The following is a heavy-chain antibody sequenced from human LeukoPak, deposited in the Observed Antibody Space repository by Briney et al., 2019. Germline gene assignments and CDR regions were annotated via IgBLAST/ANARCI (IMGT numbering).Heavy chain of an antibody. CDR2: INHSGST. CDR1: GGSFSGYY. V-gene: IGHV4-34*01. CDR3: ARGGKHDYGDSYFDY. Sequence: SETLSLTCAVYGGSFSGYYWSWIRQPPGKGLEWIGEINHSGSTNYNPSLKSRVTISVDTSKNQFSLKLSSVTAADTAVYYCARGGKHDYGDSYFDYWGQGTLVTVSS. J-gene: IGHJ4*02. D-gene: IGHD4-17*01.